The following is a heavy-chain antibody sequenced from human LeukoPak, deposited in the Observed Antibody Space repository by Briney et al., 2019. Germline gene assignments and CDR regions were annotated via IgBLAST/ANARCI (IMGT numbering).Heavy chain of an antibody. V-gene: IGHV1-2*02. Sequence: ASVKVSCKASGYTFTGYYMHRVRQAPGQGLEWMGWINPNSGGTNYAQKFQGRVTMTRDTSISTAYMELSRLRSDDTAVYYCARAVRLSNYVQFLYYYYYMDVWGKGTTVTVSS. J-gene: IGHJ6*03. CDR3: ARAVRLSNYVQFLYYYYYMDV. D-gene: IGHD4-11*01. CDR1: GYTFTGYY. CDR2: INPNSGGT.